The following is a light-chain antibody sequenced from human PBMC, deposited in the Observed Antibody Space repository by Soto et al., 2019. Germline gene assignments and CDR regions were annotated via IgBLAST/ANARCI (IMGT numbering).Light chain of an antibody. V-gene: IGLV2-14*01. CDR3: GSYRGDSRWV. Sequence: QSALTQPASVSGSPGQSITISCTGSSSDVGGYNYVSWYQQYPGKAPKLIIYEVSNRPSGVSSRFSGSKSGNTASLTISGLQAEDEADYFCGSYRGDSRWVFGGGTKVTVL. CDR1: SSDVGGYNY. CDR2: EVS. J-gene: IGLJ3*02.